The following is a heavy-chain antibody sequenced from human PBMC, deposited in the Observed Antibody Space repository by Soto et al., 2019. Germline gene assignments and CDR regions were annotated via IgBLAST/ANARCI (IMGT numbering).Heavy chain of an antibody. CDR1: GFSLSTSGVG. D-gene: IGHD2-2*01. J-gene: IGHJ1*01. V-gene: IGHV2-5*02. CDR2: IYWDDDK. Sequence: QITLKESGPTLVKPTQTLTLTCTFSGFSLSTSGVGVGWIRQPPGKALEWLALIYWDDDKRYSPSLKSRLTITKDTSKNQVVLTMTNMDPVDTATYYCAHRRRYCISTSCYAPFHFQHWGQGTLVTVSS. CDR3: AHRRRYCISTSCYAPFHFQH.